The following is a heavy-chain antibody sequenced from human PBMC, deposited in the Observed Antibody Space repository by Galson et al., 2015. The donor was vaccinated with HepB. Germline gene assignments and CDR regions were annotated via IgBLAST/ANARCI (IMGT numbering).Heavy chain of an antibody. Sequence: SVKVSCKASGYTFTSYDINWVRQATGQGLEWMGWMNPNSGNTGYAQKFQGRVTMTRNTSISTAYMELSSLRSEDTAVYYCAREEGSSSASDYWGQGTLVTVSS. J-gene: IGHJ4*02. D-gene: IGHD6-6*01. CDR2: MNPNSGNT. CDR1: GYTFTSYD. CDR3: AREEGSSSASDY. V-gene: IGHV1-8*01.